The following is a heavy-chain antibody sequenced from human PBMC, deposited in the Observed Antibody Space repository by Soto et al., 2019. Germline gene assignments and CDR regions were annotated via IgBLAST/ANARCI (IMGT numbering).Heavy chain of an antibody. CDR2: VHISGHS. V-gene: IGHV4-4*01. J-gene: IGHJ5*01. CDR1: GGSVRAPDW. CDR3: ARVRQGCSANNCYFDP. Sequence: SETLSLTCTLSGGSVRAPDWSNWVRQSPDKGLEWIAEVHISGHSNYNPSLRSRVSVSIDSSKNQFYLNLNSVTAADTAIYCCARVRQGCSANNCYFDPWGQGTQVTVSS. D-gene: IGHD1-1*01.